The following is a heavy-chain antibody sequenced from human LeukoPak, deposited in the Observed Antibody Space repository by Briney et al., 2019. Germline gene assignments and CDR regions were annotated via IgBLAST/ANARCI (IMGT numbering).Heavy chain of an antibody. V-gene: IGHV3-7*03. D-gene: IGHD5/OR15-5a*01. Sequence: GGSLRLSCAASGFTFSTYWMSWVRQAPGKGLEWVANIKQDGTEKYYVDSVKGRSTISRDNAKNSLYLQMNSLRAEDTAVYYCAREVASTYNWFDPWGQGTLVTVSS. CDR2: IKQDGTEK. CDR1: GFTFSTYW. CDR3: AREVASTYNWFDP. J-gene: IGHJ5*02.